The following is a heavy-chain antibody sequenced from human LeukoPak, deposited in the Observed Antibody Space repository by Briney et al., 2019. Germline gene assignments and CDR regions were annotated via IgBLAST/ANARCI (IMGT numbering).Heavy chain of an antibody. CDR3: ARGNMPVSGTQDGFDP. V-gene: IGHV3-21*01. CDR1: GFTFSSYT. Sequence: GGSLRLSCVASGFTFSSYTMHWVRQAPGKGLEWVSSISSSSSFIYYADSLKGRFTISRDNAKNSLYLQMNSLRTEDTAVYYCARGNMPVSGTQDGFDPWGQGTLVTVSS. D-gene: IGHD1-26*01. J-gene: IGHJ5*02. CDR2: ISSSSSFI.